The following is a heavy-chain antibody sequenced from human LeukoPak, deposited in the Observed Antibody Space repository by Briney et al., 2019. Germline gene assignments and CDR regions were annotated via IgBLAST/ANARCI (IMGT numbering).Heavy chain of an antibody. CDR2: IYPGDSDT. J-gene: IGHJ4*02. D-gene: IGHD3-10*01. Sequence: RGESLKISCKGSGYSFTSYWIGWVRPLPGKGLEWMGIIYPGDSDTRYSPSFQGQVTISADKSISTAYLQWSSLKASDTAMYYCARHVSPYYYGSGSYYLDYGGQGTLVTVSA. CDR1: GYSFTSYW. CDR3: ARHVSPYYYGSGSYYLDY. V-gene: IGHV5-51*01.